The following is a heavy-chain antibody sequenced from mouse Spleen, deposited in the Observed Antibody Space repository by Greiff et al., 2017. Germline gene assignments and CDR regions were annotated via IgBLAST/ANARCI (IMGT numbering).Heavy chain of an antibody. CDR2: IDPENGDT. D-gene: IGHD2-2*01. Sequence: VQLQQSGAELVRSGASVKLSCTASGFNIKDYYMHWVKQRPEQGLEWIGWIDPENGDTEYAPKFQGKATMTADTSSNTAYLQLSSLTSEDTAVYYCARGGYGYDVTFAYWGQGTLVTVSA. V-gene: IGHV14-4*02. CDR3: ARGGYGYDVTFAY. J-gene: IGHJ3*01. CDR1: GFNIKDYY.